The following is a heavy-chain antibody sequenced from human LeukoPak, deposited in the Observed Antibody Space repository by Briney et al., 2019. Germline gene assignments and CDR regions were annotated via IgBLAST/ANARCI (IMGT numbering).Heavy chain of an antibody. CDR2: ISGSGGST. D-gene: IGHD3-22*01. J-gene: IGHJ3*02. CDR1: GFTFSSYA. Sequence: GGSLRLSCAASGFTFSSYAMSWVRQAPGKGLEWVSAISGSGGSTYYADSVKGRFTISRDNSKNTLYLQMNSLRAEDTAVYYCAKDRSNYHDSNGDAFDIWGQGTMVTVSS. CDR3: AKDRSNYHDSNGDAFDI. V-gene: IGHV3-23*01.